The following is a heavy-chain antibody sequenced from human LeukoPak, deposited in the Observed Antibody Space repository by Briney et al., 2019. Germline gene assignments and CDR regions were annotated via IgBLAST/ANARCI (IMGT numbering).Heavy chain of an antibody. CDR2: IYFTGRT. D-gene: IGHD6-19*01. Sequence: SETLSLTYTVSGGPISTSSYYWAWIRQPPGKGLEWIANIYFTGRTNYNPSLHSRVTISADTSKNQISLKVTSVTAADTAVYYCARQRIAVAATEFDSWGQGTLVTVSS. CDR3: ARQRIAVAATEFDS. J-gene: IGHJ4*02. CDR1: GGPISTSSYY. V-gene: IGHV4-39*01.